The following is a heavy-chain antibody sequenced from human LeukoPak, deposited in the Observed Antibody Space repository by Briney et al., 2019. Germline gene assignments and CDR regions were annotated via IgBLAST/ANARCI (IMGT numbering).Heavy chain of an antibody. V-gene: IGHV1-8*01. CDR2: MNPNSGNT. CDR1: GDTFSIND. D-gene: IGHD6-13*01. Sequence: ASVKVSCKASGDTFSINDINWLRQATGQGLEWMGWMNPNSGNTGYAQKFQGRVTMTRNTSISTAYMELTDLRSEDTAVYYCARVTAAGTWTFDIWGKGTTVTVSS. J-gene: IGHJ3*02. CDR3: ARVTAAGTWTFDI.